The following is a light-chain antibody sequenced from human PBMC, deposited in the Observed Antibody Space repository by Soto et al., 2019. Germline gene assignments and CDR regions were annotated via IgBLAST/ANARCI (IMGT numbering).Light chain of an antibody. Sequence: RAMTQSPVTLSVSPGERVTLSCRASQAISNNLAWYQQKPGQAPRLLIFDASTRATGIPARFSGSGSGTEFTLTISSLQSEDFAVYYCQQANDCPPSFGQGTRV. CDR2: DAS. J-gene: IGKJ1*01. V-gene: IGKV3-15*01. CDR3: QQANDCPPS. CDR1: QAISNN.